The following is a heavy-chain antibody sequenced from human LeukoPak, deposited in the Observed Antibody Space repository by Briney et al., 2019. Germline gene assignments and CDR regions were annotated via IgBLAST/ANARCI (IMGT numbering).Heavy chain of an antibody. CDR1: GFTFSSYS. V-gene: IGHV3-21*01. D-gene: IGHD3-22*01. CDR3: ASLAGDYYDGSGYYSIDY. CDR2: ISSSSSYI. Sequence: GGSLRLSCAASGFTFSSYSMNWVRQAPGKGLEWVSSISSSSSYIYYADSVKGRFTISRNNAKNSLYLQMNSLRAEDTAVYYCASLAGDYYDGSGYYSIDYWGQGTLVTVSS. J-gene: IGHJ4*02.